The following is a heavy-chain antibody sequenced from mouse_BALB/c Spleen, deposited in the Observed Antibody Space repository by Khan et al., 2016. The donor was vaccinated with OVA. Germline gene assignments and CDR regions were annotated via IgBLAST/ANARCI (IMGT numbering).Heavy chain of an antibody. CDR1: GYTFTSYT. V-gene: IGHV1-4*01. Sequence: QVRLQQSGAELARPGASVKMSCKASGYTFTSYTIHWIKKRPGQGLEWIGYINPSNGYTNYNQKFKDKAKLTTDKSSTTAYLQLSSLTNDDSAVYNCVRDGAYHSNYGWFAYWGQGTLVTVSA. D-gene: IGHD2-5*01. CDR3: VRDGAYHSNYGWFAY. J-gene: IGHJ3*01. CDR2: INPSNGYT.